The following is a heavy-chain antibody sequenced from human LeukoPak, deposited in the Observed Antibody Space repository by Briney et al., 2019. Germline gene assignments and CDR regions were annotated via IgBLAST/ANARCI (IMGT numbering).Heavy chain of an antibody. J-gene: IGHJ5*02. CDR3: AREVATISNWFDP. CDR1: GFTFSDYY. Sequence: GGSLRLSCAASGFTFSDYYMSWIRQAPGKGLEWVSYISSSGSTIYYADSVKGRFTISRDNAKNSLYLQMNSLRAEDTAVYYCAREVATISNWFDPWGQGTLVTVSS. D-gene: IGHD5-12*01. CDR2: ISSSGSTI. V-gene: IGHV3-11*04.